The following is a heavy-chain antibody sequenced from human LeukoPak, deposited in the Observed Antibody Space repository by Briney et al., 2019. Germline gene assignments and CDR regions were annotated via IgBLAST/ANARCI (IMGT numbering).Heavy chain of an antibody. Sequence: SETLSLTCTVSGGSISSGDYYWSWIRQPPGKGLEWIGYIYYSGSTYYNPSLKSRVTIPVDTSKNQFSLKLSSVTAADTAVYYCARDLHGDYTLDYWGQGTLVTVSS. J-gene: IGHJ4*02. CDR3: ARDLHGDYTLDY. D-gene: IGHD4-17*01. CDR1: GGSISSGDYY. V-gene: IGHV4-30-4*01. CDR2: IYYSGST.